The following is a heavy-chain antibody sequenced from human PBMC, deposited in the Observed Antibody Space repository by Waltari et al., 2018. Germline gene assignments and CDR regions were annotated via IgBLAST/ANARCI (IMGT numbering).Heavy chain of an antibody. Sequence: QLQLQESGPGLVKPSEPRSLTCTVSGGSISSSSYYLGWIRPPPGKGLDWIVSIYNSGSPYYHPSLKSRVTISVDTSKNQFSLKLSSVTAADTAVYYCARVRRRPPISAFDIWGQGTMVTVSS. J-gene: IGHJ3*02. CDR2: IYNSGSP. V-gene: IGHV4-39*07. CDR3: ARVRRRPPISAFDI. CDR1: GGSISSSSYY.